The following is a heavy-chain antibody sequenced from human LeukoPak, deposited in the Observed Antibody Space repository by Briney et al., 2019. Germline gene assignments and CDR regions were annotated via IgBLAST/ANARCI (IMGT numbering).Heavy chain of an antibody. D-gene: IGHD1-26*01. Sequence: GGSLRLSCAASGFTFSSYGMSWVRQAPGKGLEWVSAISGSGGSTYYADSVKGRFTISRDNSKNTLYLQMNSLRAEDTAVYYCARGRSGSLDYWGQGTLVTVSS. CDR2: ISGSGGST. J-gene: IGHJ4*02. CDR1: GFTFSSYG. CDR3: ARGRSGSLDY. V-gene: IGHV3-23*01.